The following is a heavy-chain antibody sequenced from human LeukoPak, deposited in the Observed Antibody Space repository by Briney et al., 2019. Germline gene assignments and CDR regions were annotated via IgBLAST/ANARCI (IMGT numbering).Heavy chain of an antibody. CDR2: IYYSGST. CDR3: ARDLGMGGGDSYFDY. CDR1: GGSISSGDYY. D-gene: IGHD2-21*02. Sequence: PSETLPLTCTVSGGSISSGDYYWSWIRQPPGKGLEWIGYIYYSGSTYYNPSLKSRVTISVDTSKNQFSLKLSSVTAADTAVYYCARDLGMGGGDSYFDYWGQGTLVTVSS. J-gene: IGHJ4*02. V-gene: IGHV4-30-4*01.